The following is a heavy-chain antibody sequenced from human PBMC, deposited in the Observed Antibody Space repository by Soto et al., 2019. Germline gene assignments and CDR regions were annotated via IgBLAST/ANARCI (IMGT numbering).Heavy chain of an antibody. Sequence: ASVKVSCKASGYTFTSYDINWVRQATGQGLEWMGWMNPNSGNTSYAQKFQGRVTMTRDTSTSTVYMELSSLRSEDTAVYYCARDIVATIKDLEYYGMDVWGQGTTVTVSS. V-gene: IGHV1-8*01. CDR3: ARDIVATIKDLEYYGMDV. J-gene: IGHJ6*02. CDR1: GYTFTSYD. CDR2: MNPNSGNT. D-gene: IGHD5-12*01.